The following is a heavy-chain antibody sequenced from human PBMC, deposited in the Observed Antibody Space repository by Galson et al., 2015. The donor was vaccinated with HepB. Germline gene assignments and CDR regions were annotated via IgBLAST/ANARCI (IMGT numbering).Heavy chain of an antibody. Sequence: SLRLSCAASGFTFSSYAMHWVRQVPGKGLEWVAVISYDGSNKYYADSVKGRFTISRDNSKNTLYLQMNSLRAEDTAVYYCARVGPAAMETYYYYGMDVWGQGTTVTVSS. CDR2: ISYDGSNK. CDR3: ARVGPAAMETYYYYGMDV. CDR1: GFTFSSYA. D-gene: IGHD2-2*01. J-gene: IGHJ6*02. V-gene: IGHV3-30-3*01.